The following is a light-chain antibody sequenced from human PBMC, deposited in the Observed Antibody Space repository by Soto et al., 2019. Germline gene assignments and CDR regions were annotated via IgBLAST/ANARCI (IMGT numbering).Light chain of an antibody. CDR1: QSVSSY. J-gene: IGKJ1*01. Sequence: EIVLTQSPATLSLSPGERATLSCRASQSVSSYLAWYQQKPGQAPRLLIYDASNRATGIPARFSGSGSGTDFPLTISSLEPEDFAVYYCQKRSNWPFTWTFGQGTKVEIK. CDR3: QKRSNWPFTWT. V-gene: IGKV3-11*01. CDR2: DAS.